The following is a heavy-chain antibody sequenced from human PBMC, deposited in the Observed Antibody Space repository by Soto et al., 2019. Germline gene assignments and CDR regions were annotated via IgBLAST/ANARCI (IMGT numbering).Heavy chain of an antibody. J-gene: IGHJ6*02. CDR1: GFTFSSYW. V-gene: IGHV3-74*01. Sequence: TGGSLRLSCAASGFTFSSYWMHWVRQAPGKGLVWVSRINSDGSSASYADSVKGRFTISRDNAKNSLYLQMNSLRAEDTAVYYCARADSGYAHGYYYYGMDVWGQGTTVTVSS. CDR2: INSDGSSA. D-gene: IGHD5-12*01. CDR3: ARADSGYAHGYYYYGMDV.